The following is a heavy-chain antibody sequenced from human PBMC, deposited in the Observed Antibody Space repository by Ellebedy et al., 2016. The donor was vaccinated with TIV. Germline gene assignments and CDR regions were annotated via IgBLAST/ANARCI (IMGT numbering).Heavy chain of an antibody. CDR1: GDSVSSNSAA. J-gene: IGHJ4*02. Sequence: SQTLSLTCAISGDSVSSNSAAWNWIRQSPSTGLEWLGRTYYRSKWFNDYAVSVQSRITINPDTSKNQFSLQLHSVTPEDTAVYYCARGHRIAAAGPNFYYWGQGTLVTVSS. V-gene: IGHV6-1*01. CDR3: ARGHRIAAAGPNFYY. D-gene: IGHD6-13*01. CDR2: TYYRSKWFN.